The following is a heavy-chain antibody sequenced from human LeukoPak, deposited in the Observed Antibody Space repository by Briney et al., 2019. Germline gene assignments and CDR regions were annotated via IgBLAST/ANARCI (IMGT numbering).Heavy chain of an antibody. V-gene: IGHV1-3*01. CDR3: ARGLYYYDSSGYGY. J-gene: IGHJ4*02. Sequence: ASVKVSCKASGYTFTSYPMDWVRQAPGQRLEWMGWINAGNGNTKYSQKFQGRVTITRDTSASTAYMELSSLRSEDTAVYYCARGLYYYDSSGYGYWGQGTLVTVSS. CDR1: GYTFTSYP. D-gene: IGHD3-22*01. CDR2: INAGNGNT.